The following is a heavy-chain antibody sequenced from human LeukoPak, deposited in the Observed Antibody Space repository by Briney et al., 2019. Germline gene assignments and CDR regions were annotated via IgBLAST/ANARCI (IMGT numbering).Heavy chain of an antibody. J-gene: IGHJ4*02. D-gene: IGHD4/OR15-4a*01. CDR3: ARGGLFRYGGASGDY. Sequence: GGSLRLSCAASGLTFSSYWMSWVRQAPGKGLEWVANINQHGSESYYVDSVKGRFIISRDNAKNSMYLHMSSLRGDDMAVYYCARGGLFRYGGASGDYWGQGTLVTVSS. V-gene: IGHV3-7*01. CDR2: INQHGSES. CDR1: GLTFSSYW.